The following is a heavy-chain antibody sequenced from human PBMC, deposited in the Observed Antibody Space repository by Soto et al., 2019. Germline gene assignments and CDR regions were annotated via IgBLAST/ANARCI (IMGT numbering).Heavy chain of an antibody. D-gene: IGHD3-16*01. V-gene: IGHV1-2*02. J-gene: IGHJ4*02. CDR1: GYTFTGYY. Sequence: QVQLVQSGAEVKKPGASVKVSCKASGYTFTGYYMHWVRQAPGQGLEWMGWINPNSGGTNYAQKFQGRVTMTRDMSISTAYMELSRLRSDDTAVYYCARGSLREMATRGRDFDYWGQGTLVTVSS. CDR3: ARGSLREMATRGRDFDY. CDR2: INPNSGGT.